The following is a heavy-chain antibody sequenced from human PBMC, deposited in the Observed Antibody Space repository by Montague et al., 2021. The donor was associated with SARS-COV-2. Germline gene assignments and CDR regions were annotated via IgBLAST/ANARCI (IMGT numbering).Heavy chain of an antibody. Sequence: ETLSLTCTVSGGSISSYYWSWIRQPPGKGLEWIGYIYYSGSTNYNPSLXSRVTISVDTSKNQFSLKLSSVTAADTAVYYCAGRGLGYCSSTSCQNASDIWGQGTMVTVSS. J-gene: IGHJ3*02. CDR3: AGRGLGYCSSTSCQNASDI. D-gene: IGHD2-2*01. CDR2: IYYSGST. CDR1: GGSISSYY. V-gene: IGHV4-59*08.